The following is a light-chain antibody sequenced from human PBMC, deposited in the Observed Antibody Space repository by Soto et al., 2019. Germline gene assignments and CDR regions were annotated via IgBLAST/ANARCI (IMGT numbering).Light chain of an antibody. CDR1: QTISSL. V-gene: IGKV1-5*01. J-gene: IGKJ1*01. CDR2: AAS. CDR3: QQYNSYSST. Sequence: DIQMTQSPSTLSGSVGDRVTITCRASQTISSLLAWYQQKPGKAPKRLIYAASSLESGVPSRFSGSGSGTEFTLTISSLQPDDFATYYCQQYNSYSSTFGHGTKVDIK.